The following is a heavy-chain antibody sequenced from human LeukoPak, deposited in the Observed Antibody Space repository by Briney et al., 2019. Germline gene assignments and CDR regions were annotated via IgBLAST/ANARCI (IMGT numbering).Heavy chain of an antibody. CDR3: ATSTLGADGFDI. V-gene: IGHV1-2*02. D-gene: IGHD3-16*01. CDR2: INPKTGGR. CDR1: GYTFTGYY. Sequence: ASVKVSCKASGYTFTGYYMHWVRQAPGQGLEWMGWINPKTGGRNNAHKFQGRVTMTRDTSISTAYMELSRLGSDDTALYYCATSTLGADGFDIWGQGTMVTVSS. J-gene: IGHJ3*02.